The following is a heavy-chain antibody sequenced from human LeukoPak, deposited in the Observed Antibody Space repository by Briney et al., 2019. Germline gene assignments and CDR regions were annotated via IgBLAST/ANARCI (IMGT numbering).Heavy chain of an antibody. CDR2: ISSSSGYI. Sequence: SGGSLRLSCAASGFTFSSYSMNWVRQAPGKGLEWVSSISSSSGYIYYADSVKGRFTISRDNAKNSLYLQMNSLRAEDTAVYYCARDSCSGGSCQGRVDAFDIWGQGTMVTVSS. J-gene: IGHJ3*02. D-gene: IGHD2-15*01. CDR3: ARDSCSGGSCQGRVDAFDI. V-gene: IGHV3-21*01. CDR1: GFTFSSYS.